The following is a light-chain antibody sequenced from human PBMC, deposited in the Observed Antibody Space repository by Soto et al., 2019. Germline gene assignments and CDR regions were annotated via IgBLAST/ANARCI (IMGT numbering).Light chain of an antibody. Sequence: DIQMTQSPSSLSASVGDRVTITCQASQDISNYLNWYQQKQGKAPKVLIYDASNLGTGVPSRFSGSGSGTDFTLTISSLQPEDVATYYCQQYDNLPLTFGGGTKVDIK. J-gene: IGKJ4*01. CDR3: QQYDNLPLT. CDR1: QDISNY. V-gene: IGKV1-33*01. CDR2: DAS.